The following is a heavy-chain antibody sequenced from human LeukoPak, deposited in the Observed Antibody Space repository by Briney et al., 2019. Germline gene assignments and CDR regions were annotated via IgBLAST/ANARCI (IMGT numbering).Heavy chain of an antibody. CDR3: AKDQPPYSILVRGFDY. Sequence: SETLSLTCTVSGGSISSSSYSWGWIRQPPGKGLEWIGSVYYSGSTYYNPSLKSRVTISVDTSKNQFSLKLSSVTAADTAVYYCAKDQPPYSILVRGFDYWGQGTLVTVSS. V-gene: IGHV4-39*07. CDR2: VYYSGST. CDR1: GGSISSSSYS. J-gene: IGHJ4*02. D-gene: IGHD2-21*01.